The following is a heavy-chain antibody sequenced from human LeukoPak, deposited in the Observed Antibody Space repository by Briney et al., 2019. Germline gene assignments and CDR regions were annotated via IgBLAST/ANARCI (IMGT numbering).Heavy chain of an antibody. V-gene: IGHV3-43D*03. Sequence: GGSLRLSCAASGFTFDDYAMHWVRQAPGKGLEWVSLISWDGGSTYYADSVKGRFTISRDNSKNSLYLQMNSLRAEDTALYYCAKDPHRKPPGYYYDSSGYYRRYNWFDPWGQGTLVTVSS. D-gene: IGHD3-22*01. CDR3: AKDPHRKPPGYYYDSSGYYRRYNWFDP. CDR1: GFTFDDYA. CDR2: ISWDGGST. J-gene: IGHJ5*02.